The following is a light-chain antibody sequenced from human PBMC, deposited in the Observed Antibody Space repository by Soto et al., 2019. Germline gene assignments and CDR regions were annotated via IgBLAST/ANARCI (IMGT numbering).Light chain of an antibody. Sequence: EIVLTQSPGTLSLSPEERSTLSCRAGQSVSSSYLAWYQQKPGQAPRLLIYGASSRATGIPDRFSGSGSGTDFTLTISRLEPEDFAVYYCQQYGSSPWTFGQGTKVDIK. CDR2: GAS. V-gene: IGKV3-20*01. J-gene: IGKJ1*01. CDR1: QSVSSSY. CDR3: QQYGSSPWT.